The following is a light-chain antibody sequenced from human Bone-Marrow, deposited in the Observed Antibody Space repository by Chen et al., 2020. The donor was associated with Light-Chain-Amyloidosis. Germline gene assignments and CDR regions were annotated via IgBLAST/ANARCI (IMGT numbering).Light chain of an antibody. CDR3: SSYTITNTLI. CDR1: SSDVGGDNH. J-gene: IGLJ1*01. CDR2: EVT. V-gene: IGLV2-14*01. Sequence: QSALTQPASVSGSPGQSITIPCTGTSSDVGGDNHVSWYQQHPDKAPKLMIYEVTNRPSWVPDRFSGAKSDNTASLTISELQTEDEADYFRSSYTITNTLIFGSGTRVTVL.